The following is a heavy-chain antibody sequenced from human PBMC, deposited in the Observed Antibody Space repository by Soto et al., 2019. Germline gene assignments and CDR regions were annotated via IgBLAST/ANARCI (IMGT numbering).Heavy chain of an antibody. CDR3: ARYDYYDSSGEFEDDAFDI. Sequence: ASVKVSCKASGYTFTSYGISWVRQAPGQGLEWMGWISAYNGNTNYAQKLQGRVTMTTDTSTSTAYMELRSLRSDDTAVYYCARYDYYDSSGEFEDDAFDIWGQGTMVTVSS. CDR2: ISAYNGNT. V-gene: IGHV1-18*01. D-gene: IGHD3-22*01. CDR1: GYTFTSYG. J-gene: IGHJ3*02.